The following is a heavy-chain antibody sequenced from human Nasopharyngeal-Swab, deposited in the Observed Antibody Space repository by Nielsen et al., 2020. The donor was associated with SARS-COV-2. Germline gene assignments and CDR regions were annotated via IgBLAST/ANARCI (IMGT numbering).Heavy chain of an antibody. V-gene: IGHV3-48*04. Sequence: PCAASGIIFRSYTMHWGREAPGKGLEWVSYLRSKSSTFYYADSVKGRFTVSRDNAENSLHLQMNSLRAEDTAVYYCARGRGTRELWFDGFDIWGQGTMVSVSS. CDR1: GIIFRSYT. D-gene: IGHD3-10*01. J-gene: IGHJ3*02. CDR2: LRSKSSTF. CDR3: ARGRGTRELWFDGFDI.